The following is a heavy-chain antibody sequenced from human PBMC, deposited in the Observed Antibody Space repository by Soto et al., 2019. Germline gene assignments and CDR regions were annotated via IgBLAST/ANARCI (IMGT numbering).Heavy chain of an antibody. CDR3: TREIYSSSSEGWFDP. CDR1: GFTFSGSA. J-gene: IGHJ5*02. Sequence: EEQLVESGGGLVQPGGSLKLSCAASGFTFSGSAMHWVRQASGKGLEWVGRIRNKANSYATTYAASVKGRFTISRDDSKNTAYLQMNSLKTEDTAVYYCTREIYSSSSEGWFDPWGQGPLVTVSS. V-gene: IGHV3-73*01. D-gene: IGHD6-6*01. CDR2: IRNKANSYAT.